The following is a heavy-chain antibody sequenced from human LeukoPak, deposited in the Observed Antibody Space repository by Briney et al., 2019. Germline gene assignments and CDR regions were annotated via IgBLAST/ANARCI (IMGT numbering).Heavy chain of an antibody. CDR1: GFTFSNYW. V-gene: IGHV3-7*01. Sequence: GGSLRLSCAASGFTFSNYWAIWVRLAPGKGLEWVAIIKQDGSEKYSVDSVKGRFIISRDNAKNSLYLQMNRLRVEDTALYYCARDSLEYTTSSAAYWGQGALVTVSS. J-gene: IGHJ4*02. CDR3: ARDSLEYTTSSAAY. CDR2: IKQDGSEK. D-gene: IGHD6-13*01.